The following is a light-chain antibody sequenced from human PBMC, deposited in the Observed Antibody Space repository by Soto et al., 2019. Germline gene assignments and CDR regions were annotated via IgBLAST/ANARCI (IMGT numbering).Light chain of an antibody. J-gene: IGLJ1*01. V-gene: IGLV2-23*03. CDR2: EGS. CDR1: SSDVGSYNL. Sequence: QSVLTQPASVSGSPGQSITISCTGTSSDVGSYNLVSWYQQHPGKAPKLMIYEGSKRPSGVSNRFSGSKSGNTASLTISGLQAEDEAEYYCCSYAGSNTFVFGTGTKVTVL. CDR3: CSYAGSNTFV.